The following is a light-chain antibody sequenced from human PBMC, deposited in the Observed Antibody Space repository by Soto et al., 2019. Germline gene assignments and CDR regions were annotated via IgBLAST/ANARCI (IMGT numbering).Light chain of an antibody. Sequence: QSVLTQPPSASGSPGQSVTISCTGTSSDVGGYDFVSWYQQHPGKAPKLMIHEVSKRPSGVPDRFSSSKSGNTASLTVSGLQAEDEADYYCSSYAGSNNYVFGTGTKLTVL. J-gene: IGLJ1*01. CDR1: SSDVGGYDF. CDR3: SSYAGSNNYV. V-gene: IGLV2-8*01. CDR2: EVS.